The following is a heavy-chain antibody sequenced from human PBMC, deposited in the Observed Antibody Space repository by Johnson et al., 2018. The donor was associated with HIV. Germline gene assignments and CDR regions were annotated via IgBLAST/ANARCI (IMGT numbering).Heavy chain of an antibody. J-gene: IGHJ3*02. CDR3: ARGIAVSNWVDI. Sequence: LRLSCAASGFTFSSYAMHWVRQAPGKGLEWVAVISYDGSNKYYADSVKGRFTISRDNSKNTLYLQMNSLRAEDTAVYYCARGIAVSNWVDIWGQGTIVTVSS. CDR2: ISYDGSNK. CDR1: GFTFSSYA. V-gene: IGHV3-30*04. D-gene: IGHD6-19*01.